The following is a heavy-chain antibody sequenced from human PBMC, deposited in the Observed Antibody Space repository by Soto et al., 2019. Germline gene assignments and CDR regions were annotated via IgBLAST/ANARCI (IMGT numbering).Heavy chain of an antibody. CDR1: GFTFSSYD. CDR2: IGTAGDT. J-gene: IGHJ6*02. V-gene: IGHV3-13*01. Sequence: EVQLVESGGGLVQPGGSPRLSCAASGFTFSSYDMHWVRQATGKGLEWVSAIGTAGDTYYPGSVKGRFTISRENAKNSLYLQMNSLRAEDTAVYYCARWGAATVTRYYYYYYGMDVWGQGTTVTVSS. CDR3: ARWGAATVTRYYYYYYGMDV. D-gene: IGHD4-17*01.